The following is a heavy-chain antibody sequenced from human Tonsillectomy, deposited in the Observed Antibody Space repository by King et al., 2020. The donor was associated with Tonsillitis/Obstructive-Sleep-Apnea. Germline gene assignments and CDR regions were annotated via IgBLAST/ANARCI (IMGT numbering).Heavy chain of an antibody. Sequence: QLQESGPGLVKPSETLSLTCTVSGGSISRYYWSWIRQPPGKGLEWIGYIYYSVSTNYNPSLKSRVTISVDTSKYQFSLKLRSVTAADTAVYYCAREIVDTAMVNWFDPWGQGTLVTVSS. CDR3: AREIVDTAMVNWFDP. J-gene: IGHJ5*02. D-gene: IGHD5-18*01. CDR2: IYYSVST. V-gene: IGHV4-59*01. CDR1: GGSISRYY.